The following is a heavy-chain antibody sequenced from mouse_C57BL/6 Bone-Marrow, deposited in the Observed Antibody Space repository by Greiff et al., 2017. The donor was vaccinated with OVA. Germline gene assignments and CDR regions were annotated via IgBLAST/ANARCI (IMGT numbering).Heavy chain of an antibody. Sequence: EVKLMESGGGLVKPGGSLKLSCAASGFTFSSYAMSWVRQTPEKRLEWVATISDGGSYTYYPDNVKGRFTISRDNAKNNLYLQMSHLKSEDTAMYYCARELRSPFDYWGQGTTLTVSS. J-gene: IGHJ2*01. CDR2: ISDGGSYT. V-gene: IGHV5-4*01. CDR1: GFTFSSYA. CDR3: ARELRSPFDY. D-gene: IGHD1-1*01.